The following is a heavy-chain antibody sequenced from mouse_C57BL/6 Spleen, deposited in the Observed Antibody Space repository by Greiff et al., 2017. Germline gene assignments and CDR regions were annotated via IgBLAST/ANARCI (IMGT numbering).Heavy chain of an antibody. CDR3: ARISPYSNYGYYAMDY. D-gene: IGHD2-5*01. Sequence: QVQLKQPGAELVMPGASVKLSCKASGYTFTSYWMHWVKQRPGQGLEWIGEIDPSDSYTNYNQKFKGKSTLTVDKSSSTAYMQLSSLTSEDSAVYYCARISPYSNYGYYAMDYWGQGTSVTVSS. CDR1: GYTFTSYW. J-gene: IGHJ4*01. CDR2: IDPSDSYT. V-gene: IGHV1-69*01.